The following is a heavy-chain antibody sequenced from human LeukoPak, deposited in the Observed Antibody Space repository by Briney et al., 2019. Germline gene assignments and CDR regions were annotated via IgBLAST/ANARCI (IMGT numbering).Heavy chain of an antibody. V-gene: IGHV3-11*04. CDR1: GFTFSDYF. CDR3: ATSQSSVAGIVGD. Sequence: GGSLRLSCAASGFTFSDYFMTWIRQAPGKGLEWVSYVSGSGSNKYYADSVKGRFTISRDNAKNSLYLQMNSLRVEDTAVYYCATSQSSVAGIVGDWGQGTLVTVSS. J-gene: IGHJ4*02. D-gene: IGHD6-19*01. CDR2: VSGSGSNK.